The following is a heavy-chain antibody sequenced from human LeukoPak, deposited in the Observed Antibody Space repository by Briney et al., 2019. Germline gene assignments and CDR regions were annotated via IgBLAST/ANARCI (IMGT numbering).Heavy chain of an antibody. J-gene: IGHJ4*02. V-gene: IGHV3-23*01. Sequence: PGGSLRLSCAASGFTFSSYAMSWVRQAPGKGLEWVSAISGSGGSTYYADSVKGRFTISRDNAKNSLYLQMNSLRAEDTAVYYCARDAFASGSYNPFDNWGQGTLVTVSS. CDR2: ISGSGGST. CDR3: ARDAFASGSYNPFDN. CDR1: GFTFSSYA. D-gene: IGHD3-10*01.